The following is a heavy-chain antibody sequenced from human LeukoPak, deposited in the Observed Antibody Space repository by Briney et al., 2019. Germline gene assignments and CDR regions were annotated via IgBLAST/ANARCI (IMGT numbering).Heavy chain of an antibody. CDR1: GYTFTGYY. Sequence: ASVKVSCKASGYTFTGYYMHWVRQAPGQGLEWMEWINPNSGGTNYAQKFQGRVTMTRDTSISTAYMELSRLRSDDTAVYYCARSPVLRYFDWLPNWFDPWGQGTLVTVSS. CDR2: INPNSGGT. J-gene: IGHJ5*02. V-gene: IGHV1-2*02. D-gene: IGHD3-9*01. CDR3: ARSPVLRYFDWLPNWFDP.